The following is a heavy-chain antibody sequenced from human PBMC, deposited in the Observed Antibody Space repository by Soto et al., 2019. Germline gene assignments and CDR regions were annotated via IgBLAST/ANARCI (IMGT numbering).Heavy chain of an antibody. J-gene: IGHJ4*02. CDR1: GYTFTSYG. D-gene: IGHD6-19*01. CDR2: IGAYNGNT. CDR3: ARDLAVGLVDY. Sequence: QVQLVQSGAEVKKPGASVKVSCKASGYTFTSYGISWVRQAPGQGLEWMGWIGAYNGNTKYAQQLQGRVTMTPDTPTSTAYMEVRSLRPDPTAVYYCARDLAVGLVDYWGPGTLVTVSS. V-gene: IGHV1-18*01.